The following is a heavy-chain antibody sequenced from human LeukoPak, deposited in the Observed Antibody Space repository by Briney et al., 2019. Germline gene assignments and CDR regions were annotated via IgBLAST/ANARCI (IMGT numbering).Heavy chain of an antibody. J-gene: IGHJ4*02. Sequence: SETLSLTCAVSGYSISSGYYWGWIRPPPGKGLEWIGSVYHSGSTYYNPSLKSRVLMSLDTSKNHFSLKLSSVTAADTAVYYCARRVGSGTYYSFDYWGQGTLVTVSS. CDR1: GYSISSGYY. CDR2: VYHSGST. CDR3: ARRVGSGTYYSFDY. V-gene: IGHV4-38-2*01. D-gene: IGHD3-10*01.